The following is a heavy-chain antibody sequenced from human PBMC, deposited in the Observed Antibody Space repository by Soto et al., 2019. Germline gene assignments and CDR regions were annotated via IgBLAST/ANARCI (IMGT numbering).Heavy chain of an antibody. J-gene: IGHJ6*03. CDR2: IWYDGSNK. V-gene: IGHV3-33*01. D-gene: IGHD5-12*01. Sequence: GGFLRLSCAASGFTFSSYGMHWVRQAPGKGLEWVAVIWYDGSNKYYADSVKGRFTISRDNSKNTLYLQMNSLRAEDTAVYYCARGISVKYSGYDYFHYYYYMDVWGKGTTVTVSS. CDR1: GFTFSSYG. CDR3: ARGISVKYSGYDYFHYYYYMDV.